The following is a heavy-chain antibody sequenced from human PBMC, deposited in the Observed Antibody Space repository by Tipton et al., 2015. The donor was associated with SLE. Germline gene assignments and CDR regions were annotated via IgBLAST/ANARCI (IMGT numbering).Heavy chain of an antibody. Sequence: LRLSCTVSGGSISSSSYYWGWIRQPPGKGLEWIGSIFYSGSSYYNPSLKSRVTIYVDPSKNQFSLKLISVTAADTAVYYCARQVTNRWHVVWFDPWGQGTLVTVSS. J-gene: IGHJ5*02. V-gene: IGHV4-39*01. CDR2: IFYSGSS. CDR1: GGSISSSSYY. D-gene: IGHD2-15*01. CDR3: ARQVTNRWHVVWFDP.